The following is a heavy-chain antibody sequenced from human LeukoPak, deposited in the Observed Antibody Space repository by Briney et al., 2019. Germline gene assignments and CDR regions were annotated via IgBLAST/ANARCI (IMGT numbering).Heavy chain of an antibody. D-gene: IGHD2-2*01. Sequence: GASVKVSCKASGGTFSSYAISWVRQAPGQGLEWMGRIIPILGIANYAQKFQGRVTITADKSTSTAYMELSSLRSEDTAVYYCARGGVGYCSSTSCYGHYYGMDVWGQGTTVTVSS. CDR3: ARGGVGYCSSTSCYGHYYGMDV. CDR1: GGTFSSYA. V-gene: IGHV1-69*04. J-gene: IGHJ6*02. CDR2: IIPILGIA.